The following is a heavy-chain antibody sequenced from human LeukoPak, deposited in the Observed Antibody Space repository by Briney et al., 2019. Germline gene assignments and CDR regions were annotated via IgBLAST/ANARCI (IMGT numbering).Heavy chain of an antibody. V-gene: IGHV3-7*03. CDR3: VRNLAVAGTCFDS. Sequence: GGSLRLSCAASGFTFRNYWMSWVRQAPGTGLEWVANIKQDGSDRNYVTSVRGRFTISRDNAESSLYLQKNSLRAEDTALYYCVRNLAVAGTCFDSWGQGTLVTVSS. D-gene: IGHD6-19*01. CDR1: GFTFRNYW. CDR2: IKQDGSDR. J-gene: IGHJ4*02.